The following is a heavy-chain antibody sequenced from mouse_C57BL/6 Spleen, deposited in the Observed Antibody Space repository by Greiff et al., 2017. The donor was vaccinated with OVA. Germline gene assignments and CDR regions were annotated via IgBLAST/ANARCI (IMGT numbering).Heavy chain of an antibody. CDR1: GYTFTDYY. CDR3: ARGGGRYVDY. J-gene: IGHJ2*01. Sequence: VQLQQSGPELVKPGASVKISCKASGYTFTDYYMNWVKQSHGKSLEWIGDINPNNGGTSYNQKFTGKATLTVDKSSSTAYMELRSLTSEDSAVYYCARGGGRYVDYWGQGTTLTVSS. CDR2: INPNNGGT. V-gene: IGHV1-26*01.